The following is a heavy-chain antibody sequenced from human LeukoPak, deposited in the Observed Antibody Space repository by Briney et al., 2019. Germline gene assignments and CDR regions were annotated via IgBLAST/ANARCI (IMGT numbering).Heavy chain of an antibody. V-gene: IGHV4-59*01. CDR3: ARVSVITGAVDY. Sequence: SSETLSLTCAVSGGSINNYYWSWIRQPPGKGLEWIGYIYYRGSTNYNPSLKSRVTFSVDTSKNQFSLKLNSVTAADTAVYYCARVSVITGAVDYWGQGTLVTVSS. CDR1: GGSINNYY. D-gene: IGHD2/OR15-2a*01. J-gene: IGHJ4*02. CDR2: IYYRGST.